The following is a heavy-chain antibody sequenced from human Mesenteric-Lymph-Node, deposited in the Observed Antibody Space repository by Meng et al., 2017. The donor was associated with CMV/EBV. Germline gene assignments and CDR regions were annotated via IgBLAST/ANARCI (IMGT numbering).Heavy chain of an antibody. CDR1: VGSISTYY. Sequence: SETLSLTCSVSVGSISTYYWTWIRQPPGKGLEWIGNIYYTGSTTYHPSLMGRVTISVDTSKNQFSLELSSVTAADTAMYYCARGYGDYEGVEYWGQGTLVTVSS. CDR3: ARGYGDYEGVEY. J-gene: IGHJ1*01. D-gene: IGHD4-17*01. V-gene: IGHV4-59*01. CDR2: IYYTGST.